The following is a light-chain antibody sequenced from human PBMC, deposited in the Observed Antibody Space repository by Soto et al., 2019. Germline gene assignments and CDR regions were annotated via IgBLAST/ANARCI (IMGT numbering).Light chain of an antibody. J-gene: IGKJ1*01. CDR1: ENINSY. V-gene: IGKV1-5*01. CDR2: DAS. CDR3: QQYNSYSRT. Sequence: IQMIQPPATLYAAIGDRVIITCRASENINSYLAWYQQRPGKAPKLLISDASSLESGVPSRFSGSGSGTEFTLTIRSLQPDDFATYFCQQYNSYSRTFGQGTKVDI.